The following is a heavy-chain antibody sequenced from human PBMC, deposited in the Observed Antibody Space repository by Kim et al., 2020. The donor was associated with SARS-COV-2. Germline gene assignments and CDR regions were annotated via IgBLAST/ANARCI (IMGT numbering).Heavy chain of an antibody. CDR3: ARAVRAAGYGFDS. J-gene: IGHJ4*02. D-gene: IGHD6-13*01. Sequence: SETLSLTCTVSGGSISSSDYFWTWIRQHPGKGLEWIAYIYYSGSTYYNPSLKSRLSLSVDTSKIQFSLNLSSVTAADTATYFCARAVRAAGYGFDSWGQGTLVTVSS. CDR1: GGSISSSDYF. V-gene: IGHV4-31*03. CDR2: IYYSGST.